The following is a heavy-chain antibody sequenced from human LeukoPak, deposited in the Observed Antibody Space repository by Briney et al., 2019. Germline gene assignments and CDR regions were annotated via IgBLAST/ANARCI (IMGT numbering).Heavy chain of an antibody. V-gene: IGHV1-2*02. Sequence: ASVKVSCKASGYTFTAYYMHWVRQAPGQGLEWMGWLNPSSGGTNYAQKFQGRVTMTRDTSISTAYMELSRLTSDDTAVYYCAREQYSSGWTTVYYYYYYMDVWGKGTTVTVSS. J-gene: IGHJ6*03. CDR2: LNPSSGGT. CDR3: AREQYSSGWTTVYYYYYYMDV. D-gene: IGHD6-19*01. CDR1: GYTFTAYY.